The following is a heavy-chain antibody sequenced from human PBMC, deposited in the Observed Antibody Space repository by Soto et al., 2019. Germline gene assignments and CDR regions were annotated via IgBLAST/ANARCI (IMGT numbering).Heavy chain of an antibody. CDR2: IKPDGSET. CDR1: GFTFNTYW. V-gene: IGHV3-7*01. D-gene: IGHD6-19*01. CDR3: GRFGKVAAIEY. J-gene: IGHJ4*02. Sequence: GGSLRLSCAASGFTFNTYWMTWVRQAPGQGLEWVANIKPDGSETYYLDSVKGRFTISRDSARDSVHLQMNVLRAEDTALYYCGRFGKVAAIEYWGRGTLVTVSS.